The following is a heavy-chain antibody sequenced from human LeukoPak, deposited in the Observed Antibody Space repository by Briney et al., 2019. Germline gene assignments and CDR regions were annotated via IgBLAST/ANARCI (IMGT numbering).Heavy chain of an antibody. CDR3: ARHLYNWNDFHPLHFDY. D-gene: IGHD1-1*01. J-gene: IGHJ4*02. CDR2: IYFSGNT. V-gene: IGHV4-39*01. CDR1: GGSISSSGYY. Sequence: SETLSLTCTVSGGSISSSGYYWGWIRQPPGKGLEWIGTIYFSGNTYYNPSLKSRVTISVDSSKNQFPLKLSSVIAADTALYYCARHLYNWNDFHPLHFDYWGQGTVVTVSS.